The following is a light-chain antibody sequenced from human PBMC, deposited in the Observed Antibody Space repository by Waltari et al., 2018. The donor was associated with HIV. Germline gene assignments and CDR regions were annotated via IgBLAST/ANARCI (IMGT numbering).Light chain of an antibody. J-gene: IGLJ3*02. CDR1: NSDVGSYNR. CDR2: EVN. Sequence: QSALTQPPSVSGSPGQAVTISCTGPNSDVGSYNRVSSYQLPPGTAPNLMIYEVNNRPSGVPDRFSGSKSGNTASLTTSGLQAEDEADYYCSSYTSSSTLWMFGGGTKLTVL. CDR3: SSYTSSSTLWM. V-gene: IGLV2-18*03.